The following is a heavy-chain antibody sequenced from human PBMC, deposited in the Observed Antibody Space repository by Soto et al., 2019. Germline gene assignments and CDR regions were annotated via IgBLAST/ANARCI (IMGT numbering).Heavy chain of an antibody. CDR3: ATARTNPYDFWSGYYVY. D-gene: IGHD3-3*01. CDR2: FDPEDGET. J-gene: IGHJ4*02. CDR1: GYTLTELS. Sequence: ASVKVSCKVSGYTLTELSMHWVRQAPGKGLEWMGGFDPEDGETIYAQKFQGRVTMTEDTSTDTAYMELSSLRSEDTAVYYCATARTNPYDFWSGYYVYWRQGTLVTVSS. V-gene: IGHV1-24*01.